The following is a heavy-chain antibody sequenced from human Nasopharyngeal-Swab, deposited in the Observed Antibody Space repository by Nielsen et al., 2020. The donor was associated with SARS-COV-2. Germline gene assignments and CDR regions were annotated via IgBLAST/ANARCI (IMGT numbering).Heavy chain of an antibody. CDR2: IRGSGITT. J-gene: IGHJ4*02. D-gene: IGHD6-13*01. CDR3: AKDMAAGYFFDF. V-gene: IGHV3-23*01. CDR1: GFSFDSYA. Sequence: GESLKISCAASGFSFDSYAMSWVRQAPGKGLEWVSAIRGSGITTYYADSVKGRFTISRDNSKNTVYLQMDSLRAEDAAIYYYAKDMAAGYFFDFWGQGTLVTVSS.